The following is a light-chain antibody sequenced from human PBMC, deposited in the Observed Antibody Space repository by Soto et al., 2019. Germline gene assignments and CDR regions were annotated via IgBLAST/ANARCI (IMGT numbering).Light chain of an antibody. V-gene: IGLV2-14*01. CDR2: EVT. CDR3: TSYTTGSTLEV. J-gene: IGLJ1*01. Sequence: QSVLTQPASVSGSPGQSITISCTGTSSDVGFYNYASWYQQLPGKAPKLMIYEVTNRPSGVSNRFSGSKSGNTASLTISGLQAEDEADYYCTSYTTGSTLEVFGTGTKVTVL. CDR1: SSDVGFYNY.